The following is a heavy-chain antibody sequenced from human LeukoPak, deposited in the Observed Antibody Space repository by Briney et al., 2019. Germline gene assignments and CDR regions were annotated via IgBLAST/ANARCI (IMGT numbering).Heavy chain of an antibody. CDR1: GGSMSSYY. V-gene: IGHV4-59*08. J-gene: IGHJ4*02. CDR3: ARHSRTYYDILTGPYGGYFDF. CDR2: IYYTGST. D-gene: IGHD3-9*01. Sequence: SETLSLTCTVSGGSMSSYYWSWIRQPPGKGLEWIGYIYYTGSTNYNPSLKSRVTISVDTSKNQFSLKLSSVTAADTALYYCARHSRTYYDILTGPYGGYFDFWGQRTLVTVSS.